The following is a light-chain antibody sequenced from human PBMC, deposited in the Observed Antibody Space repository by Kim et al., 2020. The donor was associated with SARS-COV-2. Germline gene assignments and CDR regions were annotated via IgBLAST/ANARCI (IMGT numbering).Light chain of an antibody. CDR2: EGS. CDR1: SSDVGSYNL. CDR3: CSYAGSSTFLV. J-gene: IGLJ2*01. V-gene: IGLV2-23*01. Sequence: QSALTQPASVSGSPGQSITISCTGSSSDVGSYNLVSWYQQHPGKAPKLMIYEGSKRPSGVSNRFSGSKSGNTASLTISGLQAEDGADYYCCSYAGSSTFLVFGGGTQLTVL.